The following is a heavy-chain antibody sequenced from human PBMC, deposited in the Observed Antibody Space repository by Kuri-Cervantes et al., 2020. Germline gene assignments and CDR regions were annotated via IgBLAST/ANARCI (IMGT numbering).Heavy chain of an antibody. Sequence: GESLKISCAASGFTFSSYSMNWVRQAPGKGLEWVSSISSSSSYIYYADSVKGRFTISRDNAKNSLYLQMNSLRAEDTAVYYCAKDAGGWYEGGTDYWGQGTLVTVSS. J-gene: IGHJ4*02. CDR2: ISSSSSYI. CDR1: GFTFSSYS. CDR3: AKDAGGWYEGGTDY. D-gene: IGHD6-19*01. V-gene: IGHV3-21*01.